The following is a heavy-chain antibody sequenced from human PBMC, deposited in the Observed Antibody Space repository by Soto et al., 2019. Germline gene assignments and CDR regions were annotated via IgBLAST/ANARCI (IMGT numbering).Heavy chain of an antibody. D-gene: IGHD2-2*01. CDR3: ARDYCSSTSCYRYLDP. J-gene: IGHJ5*02. Sequence: GGSLRLSCAASGFTVSSNYMSWVRQAPGKGLEWVSVIYSGGSTYYADSVKGRFTISRDNSKNTLYLQMNSLRAEDTAVYYCARDYCSSTSCYRYLDPWGQGTLVTVSS. CDR1: GFTVSSNY. V-gene: IGHV3-66*01. CDR2: IYSGGST.